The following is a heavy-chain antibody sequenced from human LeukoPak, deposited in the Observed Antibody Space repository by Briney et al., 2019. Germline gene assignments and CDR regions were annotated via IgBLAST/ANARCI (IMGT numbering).Heavy chain of an antibody. CDR1: GFTFSSYA. CDR3: AKGGSLRYYAFDI. Sequence: PGGSLRLSCAASGFTFSSYAMSWVRQAPGKGLEYISAISSSGDDTLYAESVKGRFTISRDNFKNTLYLQMNSLRAEDTAIYYCAKGGSLRYYAFDIWGQGTMVPVSS. CDR2: ISSSGDDT. V-gene: IGHV3-23*01. D-gene: IGHD4-17*01. J-gene: IGHJ3*02.